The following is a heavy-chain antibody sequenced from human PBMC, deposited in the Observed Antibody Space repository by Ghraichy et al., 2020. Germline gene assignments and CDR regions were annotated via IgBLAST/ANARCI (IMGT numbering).Heavy chain of an antibody. CDR2: ISYDGSNK. CDR1: GFTLSTYL. V-gene: IGHV3-30*04. J-gene: IGHJ4*02. D-gene: IGHD3-10*01. CDR3: ARDLQEKRRYYYGSGSLDY. Sequence: SCAASGFTLSTYLIHWVRQSPGKGLEWVSLISYDGSNKYYADSVKGRFTISRDNSKNTVYLQMNSLRAEDTAVYYCARDLQEKRRYYYGSGSLDYWGQGTLVTVSS.